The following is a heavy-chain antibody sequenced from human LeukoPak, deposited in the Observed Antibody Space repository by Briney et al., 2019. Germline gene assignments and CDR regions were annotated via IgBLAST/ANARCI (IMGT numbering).Heavy chain of an antibody. D-gene: IGHD3-22*01. CDR2: IRSNSDGGTI. V-gene: IGHV3-15*07. CDR1: GFTFGNAW. J-gene: IGHJ5*02. Sequence: GVSLRLSCATSGFTFGNAWMNWVRQAPGKGLEWVGRIRSNSDGGTIDYAAPVKGRFTLSRDDSKTTLYLQMNSLQTEDTAVYYCATDFYDSTWGQGTLVTVSS. CDR3: ATDFYDST.